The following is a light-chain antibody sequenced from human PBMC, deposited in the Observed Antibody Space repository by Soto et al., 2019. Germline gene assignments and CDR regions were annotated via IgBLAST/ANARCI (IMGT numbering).Light chain of an antibody. CDR3: QLYGSSPPYA. CDR2: GAY. V-gene: IGKV3-20*01. Sequence: EIVLTQSPGTLSLSPGERATLSCRARQSVSSSYLAWYQQKPGQAPRLLIYGAYSRTTGIADRFSGSGCGAYFTLTISRLEDGDMAMYYCQLYGSSPPYAFGQGNKVEIK. CDR1: QSVSSSY. J-gene: IGKJ2*01.